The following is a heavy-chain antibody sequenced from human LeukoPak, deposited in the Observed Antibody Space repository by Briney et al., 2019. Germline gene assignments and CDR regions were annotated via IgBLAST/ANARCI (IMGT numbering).Heavy chain of an antibody. CDR3: AREGGIYNWNQNNWFDP. J-gene: IGHJ5*02. Sequence: SETLSLTCTVSGGSVSRSPYYWGWIRQPPGKGLEWIGNIYYSGSTYYNPSLKSRVTISVDTSKNQFSLKLSSVTAADTAVYYCAREGGIYNWNQNNWFDPWGQGTLVTVSS. CDR1: GGSVSRSPYY. CDR2: IYYSGST. V-gene: IGHV4-39*07. D-gene: IGHD1-20*01.